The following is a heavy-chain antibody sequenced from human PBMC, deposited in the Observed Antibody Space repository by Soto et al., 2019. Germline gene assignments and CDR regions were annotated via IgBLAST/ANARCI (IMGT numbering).Heavy chain of an antibody. J-gene: IGHJ3*02. Sequence: GGSLRLSCAASGFTFSSYGMHWVRQAPGKGLEWVAVIWYDGSNKYYADSVKGRFTISRDNSKNTLYLQMNSLRAEDTAVYYCARVGKRLALNAFDIWGQGTMVTVSS. V-gene: IGHV3-33*01. D-gene: IGHD3-9*01. CDR3: ARVGKRLALNAFDI. CDR2: IWYDGSNK. CDR1: GFTFSSYG.